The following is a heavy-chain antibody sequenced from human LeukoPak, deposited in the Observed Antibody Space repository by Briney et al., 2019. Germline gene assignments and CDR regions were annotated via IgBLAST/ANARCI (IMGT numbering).Heavy chain of an antibody. CDR1: GGSFSGYY. V-gene: IGHV4-34*01. CDR3: ERVLGYSWSDY. J-gene: IGHJ4*02. Sequence: SETLSLTCAVYGGSFSGYYWSWIRQPPGKGLEWIGEINHSGSTNYNPSLKSRVTISVDTSKNQFSLKLSSVTAADTAVYYCERVLGYSWSDYWGQGTLVTVSS. D-gene: IGHD5-18*01. CDR2: INHSGST.